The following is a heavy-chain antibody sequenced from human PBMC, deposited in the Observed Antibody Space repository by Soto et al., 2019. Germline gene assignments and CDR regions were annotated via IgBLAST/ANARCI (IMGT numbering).Heavy chain of an antibody. D-gene: IGHD1-26*01. CDR2: ISYDGSNK. J-gene: IGHJ3*01. CDR1: GFTFSSYG. Sequence: QVQRVESGGGVVQPGRSLRLSCAASGFTFSSYGMHWLRQAQSKGLEWVAVISYDGSNKYYADSVKGRFTISRDNSKNTLYLQMNSLRAEDTAVYYCAKEEWELLSSAASIGAFDLWGQGTMVTVSS. CDR3: AKEEWELLSSAASIGAFDL. V-gene: IGHV3-30*18.